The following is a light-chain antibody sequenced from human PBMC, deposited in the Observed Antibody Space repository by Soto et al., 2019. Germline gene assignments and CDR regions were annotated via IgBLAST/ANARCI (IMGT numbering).Light chain of an antibody. Sequence: EIVLTQSAATLSLSPGERATLSCGASQKVSNNYLACYQQKPGLAPRLLIYDASSRASGIPDRFSGSGCGPDFPLTISSLEPEDFAVYYCRKYGSSPATFGGGTKVEIK. V-gene: IGKV3D-20*01. J-gene: IGKJ4*01. CDR2: DAS. CDR1: QKVSNNY. CDR3: RKYGSSPAT.